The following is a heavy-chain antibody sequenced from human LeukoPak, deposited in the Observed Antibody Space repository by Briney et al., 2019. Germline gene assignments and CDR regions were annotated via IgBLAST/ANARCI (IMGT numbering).Heavy chain of an antibody. V-gene: IGHV4-34*01. D-gene: IGHD5-18*01. Sequence: SETLSLTSAVYGGSFSVYYWSWIRQPPGKGLEWIGEINHSGSTNYNPSLKSRVTISVDTSKNQFSLKLSSVTAADTAVYYCARGTAMAPYYFDYWGQGTLVTVSS. J-gene: IGHJ4*02. CDR2: INHSGST. CDR3: ARGTAMAPYYFDY. CDR1: GGSFSVYY.